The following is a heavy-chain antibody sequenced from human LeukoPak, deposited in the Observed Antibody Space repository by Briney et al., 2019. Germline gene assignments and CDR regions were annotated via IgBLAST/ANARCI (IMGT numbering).Heavy chain of an antibody. V-gene: IGHV3-66*01. CDR2: IYSGGST. J-gene: IGHJ4*02. CDR3: AKGGAGRYYYDSSAPSGY. D-gene: IGHD3-22*01. Sequence: GGSLILSCAASGFTVSSNYMSWVRQAPGKGLEWVSVIYSGGSTYYADSVKGRFTISRDNSKNTLYLQMNSLRAEDTAVYYCAKGGAGRYYYDSSAPSGYWGQGTLVTVSS. CDR1: GFTVSSNY.